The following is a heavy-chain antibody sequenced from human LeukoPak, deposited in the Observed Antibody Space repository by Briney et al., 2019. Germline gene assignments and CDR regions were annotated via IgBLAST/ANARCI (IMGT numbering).Heavy chain of an antibody. J-gene: IGHJ4*02. CDR2: IRQDGGEK. V-gene: IGHV3-7*01. Sequence: PGGSLRLYCVASGFALRSYWMSGVRQAPGKGLEGVAYIRQDGGEKYYGDSVRGRFTIYKDNAKNSLFLQMNSPRVEATAVYYCARDLGDSGHGSIGYWGQGTLVTVSS. CDR3: ARDLGDSGHGSIGY. D-gene: IGHD6-13*01. CDR1: GFALRSYW.